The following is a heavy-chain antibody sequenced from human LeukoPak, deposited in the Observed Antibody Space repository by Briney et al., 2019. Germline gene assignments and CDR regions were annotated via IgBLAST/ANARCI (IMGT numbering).Heavy chain of an antibody. D-gene: IGHD5-12*01. CDR3: AKDRNARGYSGYLNFDY. CDR1: GFTFSSYA. CDR2: ISGSGGST. V-gene: IGHV3-23*01. Sequence: GGSLRLSCAASGFTFSSYAMSWVRQAPGKGLEWVSAISGSGGSTYYADSVKGRFTISRDNSKNTLHLQVNSLRAEDTAVYYCAKDRNARGYSGYLNFDYWGQGTLVTVSS. J-gene: IGHJ4*02.